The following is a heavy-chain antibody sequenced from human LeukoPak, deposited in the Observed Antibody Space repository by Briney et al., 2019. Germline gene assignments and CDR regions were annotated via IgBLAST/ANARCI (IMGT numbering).Heavy chain of an antibody. CDR2: ISGSGDST. V-gene: IGHV3-23*01. D-gene: IGHD6-13*01. J-gene: IGHJ4*02. CDR3: AKTRPLDSSSWSHGDY. Sequence: GGSLRLSCAASGFTFSSYAMSWVRQAPGKGLEWVSAISGSGDSTYYGDSVKGRFTISKDNSKNTLYLQMNSLRAEDTAVYYCAKTRPLDSSSWSHGDYWGQGTLVTVSS. CDR1: GFTFSSYA.